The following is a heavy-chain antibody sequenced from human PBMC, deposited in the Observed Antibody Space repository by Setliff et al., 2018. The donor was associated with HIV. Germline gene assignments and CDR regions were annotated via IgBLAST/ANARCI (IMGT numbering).Heavy chain of an antibody. CDR1: GFTFDDHA. CDR3: TRADIVVVPAAISYYYYYYYMDV. J-gene: IGHJ6*03. CDR2: IRSKAYGGTT. V-gene: IGHV3-49*04. Sequence: GGSLRLSCATSGFTFDDHAMSWVRQAPGKGLEWLGFIRSKAYGGTTEYAASVKGRFTISRDDSKSIAYLQMNSLKTEDTAVYYCTRADIVVVPAAISYYYYYYYMDVWGKGTTVTV. D-gene: IGHD2-2*01.